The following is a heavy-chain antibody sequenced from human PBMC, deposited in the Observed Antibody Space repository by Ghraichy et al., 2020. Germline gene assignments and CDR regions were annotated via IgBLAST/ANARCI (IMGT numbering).Heavy chain of an antibody. V-gene: IGHV1-18*01. CDR1: GYTFTSYG. Sequence: ASVKVSCKASGYTFTSYGISWVRQAPGQGLEWMGWISAYNGNTNYAQKLQGRVTMTTDTSTSTAYMELRSLRSDDTAVYYCARDGRASEMGSYFSFVGGVAIDYWGQGTLVTVSS. CDR3: ARDGRASEMGSYFSFVGGVAIDY. D-gene: IGHD1-26*01. J-gene: IGHJ4*02. CDR2: ISAYNGNT.